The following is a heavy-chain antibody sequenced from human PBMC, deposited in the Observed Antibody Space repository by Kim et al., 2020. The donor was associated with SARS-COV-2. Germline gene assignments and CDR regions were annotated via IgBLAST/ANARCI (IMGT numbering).Heavy chain of an antibody. CDR2: IYYSGST. D-gene: IGHD2-21*01. CDR3: ARSRFPTNAFDI. J-gene: IGHJ3*02. CDR1: GGSISSSSYY. V-gene: IGHV4-39*01. Sequence: SETLSLTCTVSGGSISSSSYYWGWIRQPPGKGLEWIGSIYYSGSTYYNPSLKSRVTISVDTSKNQFSLKLSSVTAADTAVYYCARSRFPTNAFDIWGQGTMVTVSS.